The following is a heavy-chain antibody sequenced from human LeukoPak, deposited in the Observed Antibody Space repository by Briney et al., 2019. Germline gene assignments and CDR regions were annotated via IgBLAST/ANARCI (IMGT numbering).Heavy chain of an antibody. CDR2: INPNSGGT. CDR1: GYTFTGYY. CDR3: ARENIRARGVIRPANWFDP. Sequence: ASVKVSCKASGYTFTGYYMHWVRQAPGQGLEWMGWINPNSGGTNYAQKFQGRVTMTRDTSISTAYMELSRLRSDDTAVYYCARENIRARGVIRPANWFDPWGQGTLVTVSS. J-gene: IGHJ5*02. D-gene: IGHD3-10*01. V-gene: IGHV1-2*02.